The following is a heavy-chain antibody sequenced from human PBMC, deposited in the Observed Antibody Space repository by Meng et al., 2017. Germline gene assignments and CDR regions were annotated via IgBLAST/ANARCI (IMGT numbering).Heavy chain of an antibody. CDR3: AKDVSAMVTGNFDY. D-gene: IGHD5-18*01. CDR2: ISGSGGST. Sequence: GGSLRLSCAASGFTFSSYAMSWVLQAPGKGLEWVSAISGSGGSTYYEDSVKGRFTISRDNSKNTLYLQMSSLRDEDTAVYYWAKDVSAMVTGNFDYWGQGTLVTVSS. J-gene: IGHJ4*02. CDR1: GFTFSSYA. V-gene: IGHV3-23*01.